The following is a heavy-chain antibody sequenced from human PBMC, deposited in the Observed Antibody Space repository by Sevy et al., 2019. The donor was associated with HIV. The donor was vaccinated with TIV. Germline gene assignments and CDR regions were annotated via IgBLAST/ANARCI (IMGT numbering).Heavy chain of an antibody. D-gene: IGHD6-13*01. J-gene: IGHJ4*02. V-gene: IGHV3-30*02. CDR2: IRYDGSNK. CDR1: GFTFSSYG. CDR3: ARGMEQQRVPGAGTTKDY. Sequence: GGSLRLSWAASGFTFSSYGMHWVRQAPGKGLEWVAFIRYDGSNKYYADSVKGRFTISRDNSKNTLSLQMNSLRAEDTAVYYCARGMEQQRVPGAGTTKDYWGQGTLVTVSS.